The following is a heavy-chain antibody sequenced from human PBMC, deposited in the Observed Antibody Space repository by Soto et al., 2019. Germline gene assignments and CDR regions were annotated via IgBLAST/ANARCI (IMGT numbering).Heavy chain of an antibody. CDR1: GGTFSSYA. V-gene: IGHV1-69*01. CDR3: ASRRLGYCSGGSCYSAGYYYYGMDV. J-gene: IGHJ6*02. D-gene: IGHD2-15*01. Sequence: QVQLVQSGAEVKKPGSSVKVSCKASGGTFSSYAISWVRQAPGQGLEWMGGIIPIFGTANYAQKFQGRVTITADESTSTAYMELSSLRSEDTAVYYCASRRLGYCSGGSCYSAGYYYYGMDVWGQGTTVTVSS. CDR2: IIPIFGTA.